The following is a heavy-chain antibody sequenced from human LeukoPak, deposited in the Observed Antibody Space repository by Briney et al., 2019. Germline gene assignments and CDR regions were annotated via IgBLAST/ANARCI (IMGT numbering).Heavy chain of an antibody. CDR3: AREPALEGADY. V-gene: IGHV3-21*01. CDR2: ISSSSSYI. CDR1: GFTFSSYS. Sequence: GGSLRLSCAASGFTFSSYSMNWVSQAPGKGLEWVSSISSSSSYIYYADSVKGRFTISRDNTKNSLYLQMNSLRAEDTAVYYCAREPALEGADYWGQGTLVTVSS. J-gene: IGHJ4*02.